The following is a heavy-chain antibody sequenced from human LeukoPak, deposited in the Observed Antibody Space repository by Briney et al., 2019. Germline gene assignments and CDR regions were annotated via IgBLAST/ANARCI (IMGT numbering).Heavy chain of an antibody. Sequence: GGSLRLSCAASGFTFSDYYVSWIRQAPGKRLEWVGRIKSKGDDETTDYGAPVKGRFTMSRDDSRATLYLQMNSLKAEDTAVYYCTTDLGITMIRGVIVYWGQGALVTVSS. J-gene: IGHJ4*02. D-gene: IGHD3-10*01. CDR1: GFTFSDYY. CDR3: TTDLGITMIRGVIVY. CDR2: IKSKGDDETT. V-gene: IGHV3-15*01.